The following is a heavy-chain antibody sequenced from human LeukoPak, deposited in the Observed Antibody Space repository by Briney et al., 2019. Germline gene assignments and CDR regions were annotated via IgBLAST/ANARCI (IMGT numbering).Heavy chain of an antibody. CDR1: GYTFTSYG. D-gene: IGHD4-11*01. CDR3: ARDATVTTLRPLDY. Sequence: ASVKVSCKASGYTFTSYGISWVRQAPGQGLEWMGWISAYNGNTNYAQRLQGRVTMTTDTSTSTAYMELRSLRSDDTAVYYCARDATVTTLRPLDYWGQGTLVTVSS. V-gene: IGHV1-18*01. CDR2: ISAYNGNT. J-gene: IGHJ4*02.